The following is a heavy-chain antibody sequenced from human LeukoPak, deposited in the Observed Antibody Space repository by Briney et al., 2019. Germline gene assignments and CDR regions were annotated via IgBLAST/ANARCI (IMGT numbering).Heavy chain of an antibody. CDR3: AKGDSISWYNFDY. D-gene: IGHD6-13*01. J-gene: IGHJ4*02. V-gene: IGHV3-43*01. CDR1: GFTFDDYT. CDR2: ISWDDDST. Sequence: TGGSLRLSCAASGFTFDDYTMHWVRQAPGKGLEWVSLISWDDDSTYYADSVKGRFTISRDNSKNSLYLQMNSLRTEDTALYYCAKGDSISWYNFDYWGQGTLVTVSP.